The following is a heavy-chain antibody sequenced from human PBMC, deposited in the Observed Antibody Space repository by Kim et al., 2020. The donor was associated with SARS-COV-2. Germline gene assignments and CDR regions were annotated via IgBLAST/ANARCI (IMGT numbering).Heavy chain of an antibody. D-gene: IGHD3-22*01. CDR3: ASVSPFYYYDSSGYYWGDPTDAFDI. J-gene: IGHJ3*02. CDR2: INPNSGGT. V-gene: IGHV1-2*06. Sequence: ASVKVSCKASGYTFTGYYMHWVRQAPGQGLEWMGRINPNSGGTNYAQKFQGRVTMTRDTSISTAYMELSRLRSDDTAVYYCASVSPFYYYDSSGYYWGDPTDAFDIWGQGTMVTVSS. CDR1: GYTFTGYY.